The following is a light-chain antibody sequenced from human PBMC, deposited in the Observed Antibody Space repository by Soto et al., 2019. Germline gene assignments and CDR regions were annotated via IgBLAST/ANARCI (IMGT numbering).Light chain of an antibody. J-gene: IGKJ2*01. CDR3: QQFTNWPPRYT. CDR2: GAS. CDR1: QSVGT. V-gene: IGKV3-15*01. Sequence: EIVMTQSPATLSVSPGGRVTLSCRASQSVGTLAWYQQKPGQAPRLLIYGASTRATGIPDRFSGSGSGTEFTLTITSLQPEDFAIYYCQQFTNWPPRYTFGQGTKLEIK.